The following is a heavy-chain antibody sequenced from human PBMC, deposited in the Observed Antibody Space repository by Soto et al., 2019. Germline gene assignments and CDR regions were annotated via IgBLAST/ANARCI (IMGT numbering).Heavy chain of an antibody. Sequence: EVQLVESGGGLIQPGGSLRLSCAVSGFTVSNTYMSWVRQAPGKGLEWISVIYRGLATYYADSVKGRFTISRDDSRNTVYLQMNSLTTEDTAVYFWARDRSDSSRADSFDIWGQGTMVTVSS. CDR2: IYRGLAT. CDR1: GFTVSNTY. J-gene: IGHJ3*02. V-gene: IGHV3-53*01. D-gene: IGHD6-25*01. CDR3: ARDRSDSSRADSFDI.